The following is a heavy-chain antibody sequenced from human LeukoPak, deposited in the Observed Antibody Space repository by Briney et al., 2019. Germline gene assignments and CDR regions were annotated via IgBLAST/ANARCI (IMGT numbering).Heavy chain of an antibody. CDR3: ARAGPTGTNDAFDI. CDR2: IYRGGST. D-gene: IGHD1-1*01. CDR1: GFTVSRNY. Sequence: GGSLRLSCAASGFTVSRNYMTWVRQAPGKGLEWVSVIYRGGSTYYADYVKGRFTISRDNSKNTLYLQMNSLRAEDTAVYYCARAGPTGTNDAFDIWGQGTMVTVSS. J-gene: IGHJ3*02. V-gene: IGHV3-53*01.